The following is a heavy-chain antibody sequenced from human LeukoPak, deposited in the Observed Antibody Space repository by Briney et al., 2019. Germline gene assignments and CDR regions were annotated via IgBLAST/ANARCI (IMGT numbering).Heavy chain of an antibody. CDR1: GFTFSSYA. J-gene: IGHJ4*02. Sequence: GGSLRLSCAASGFTFSSYAMSWVRQAPGKGLEWVSAISGSGGSTYYADSVKGRFTISRDNSKNTLYLQMNSLRAEDTAVYYCARDVFRSGERDFDYWGQGTLVTVSS. V-gene: IGHV3-23*01. D-gene: IGHD1-1*01. CDR2: ISGSGGST. CDR3: ARDVFRSGERDFDY.